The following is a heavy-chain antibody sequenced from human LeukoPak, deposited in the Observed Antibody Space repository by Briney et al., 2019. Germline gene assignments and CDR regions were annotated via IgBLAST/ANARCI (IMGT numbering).Heavy chain of an antibody. D-gene: IGHD3-10*01. CDR3: ARGAMVRGVIPRHYYFDY. CDR1: GGSFSGYY. Sequence: PSETLSLTCAVYGGSFSGYYWSWIRQPPGKGLEWIGEINHSGGTNYNPSLKSRVTISVGTSKNQFSLKLSSVTAADTAVYYCARGAMVRGVIPRHYYFDYWGQGTLVTVSS. CDR2: INHSGGT. V-gene: IGHV4-34*01. J-gene: IGHJ4*02.